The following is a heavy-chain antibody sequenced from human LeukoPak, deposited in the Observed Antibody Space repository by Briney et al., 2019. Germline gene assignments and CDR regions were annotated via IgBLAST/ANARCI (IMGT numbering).Heavy chain of an antibody. Sequence: ASVKVSCKVSGYTLTELSMHWVRQALGQGLEWMGWISAYDANTNYAPKLQGRVTVTTDTSTSTAYMELRSLRSDDTAVYYCARDLRGTVAYFDYWGQGTLVTVSS. V-gene: IGHV1-18*01. CDR1: GYTLTELS. CDR3: ARDLRGTVAYFDY. CDR2: ISAYDANT. J-gene: IGHJ4*02. D-gene: IGHD4-23*01.